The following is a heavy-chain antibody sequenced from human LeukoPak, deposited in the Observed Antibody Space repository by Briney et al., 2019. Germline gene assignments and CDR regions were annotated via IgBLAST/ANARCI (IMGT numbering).Heavy chain of an antibody. V-gene: IGHV3-7*01. CDR1: GFTLTGYW. CDR2: IKQDGSQK. D-gene: IGHD3-10*01. CDR3: AREDRGPDY. J-gene: IGHJ4*02. Sequence: PGGSLRLSCAACGFTLTGYWMVWVRQAPGKGLEGVANIKQDGSQKHYLDSVKGRFTISRDNAEKSLYLQENKVRAEDTGVYYCAREDRGPDYWGQGTLVTVSS.